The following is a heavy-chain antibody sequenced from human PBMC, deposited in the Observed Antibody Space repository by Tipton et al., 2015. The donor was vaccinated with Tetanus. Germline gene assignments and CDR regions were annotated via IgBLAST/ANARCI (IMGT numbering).Heavy chain of an antibody. CDR1: GVSIRNGGYS. V-gene: IGHV4-30-2*01. CDR3: ARLLYGYWFDP. J-gene: IGHJ5*02. CDR2: TYHTGGT. D-gene: IGHD3-10*01. Sequence: TLSLTCAVSGVSIRNGGYSWNWIRQPAGKGLEWIGYTYHTGGTYYNPSLKSRVTISVDRSSDQFSLRLTSVNDADTAVYYCARLLYGYWFDPWGQGTLVTVSS.